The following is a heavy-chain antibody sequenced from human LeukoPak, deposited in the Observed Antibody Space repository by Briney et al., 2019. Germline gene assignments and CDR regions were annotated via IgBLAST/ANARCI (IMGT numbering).Heavy chain of an antibody. CDR2: ISYDGSNK. CDR3: ARDRAYCSSTSCPRPLDY. CDR1: GFTFSSYA. Sequence: GGSLRLSCAASGFTFSSYAMHWVLQAPGKGLEWVAVISYDGSNKYYADSVKGRFTISRDNSKNTLYLQMNSLRAEDTAVYYCARDRAYCSSTSCPRPLDYWGQGTLVTVSS. V-gene: IGHV3-30*04. J-gene: IGHJ4*02. D-gene: IGHD2-2*01.